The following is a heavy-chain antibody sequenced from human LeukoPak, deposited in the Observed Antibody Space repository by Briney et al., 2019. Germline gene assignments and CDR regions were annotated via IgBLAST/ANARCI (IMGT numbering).Heavy chain of an antibody. J-gene: IGHJ4*02. Sequence: ASVKVSCKASGYSFTAYYIHWVRQAPGQGLEWMGWINPNSGGTNYAQKFQGRVTMTRDTSISTAYMELSRLRSDDTAVYYCARGLPNDIVVVVVLDYWGQGTLVTVSS. CDR1: GYSFTAYY. CDR3: ARGLPNDIVVVVVLDY. V-gene: IGHV1-2*02. D-gene: IGHD2-15*01. CDR2: INPNSGGT.